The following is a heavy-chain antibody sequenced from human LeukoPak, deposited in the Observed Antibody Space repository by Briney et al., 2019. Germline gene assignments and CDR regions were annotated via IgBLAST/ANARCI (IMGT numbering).Heavy chain of an antibody. CDR2: IYYSGST. V-gene: IGHV4-59*05. D-gene: IGHD5-18*01. CDR1: GGSITSHY. CDR3: ARKAMAHFDY. Sequence: SETLSLTCTVSGGSITSHYWSWIRQAPGKGLEWIGSIYYSGSTYYNPSLKSRVTISVDTSKNQFSLKLSSVTAADTAVYYCARKAMAHFDYWGQGTLVTVSS. J-gene: IGHJ4*02.